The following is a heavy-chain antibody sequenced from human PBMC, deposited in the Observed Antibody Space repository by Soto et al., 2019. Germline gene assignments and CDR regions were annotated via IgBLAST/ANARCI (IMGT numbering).Heavy chain of an antibody. CDR1: GGSVSSGSYY. V-gene: IGHV4-61*01. Sequence: SETLSLTCTVSGGSVSSGSYYWSWIRQPPGKGLEWIGYIHYSGSTNYNPSLKSRVTISVDTSKNQFSLKLSSVTAADTAVYYCAGVVATIRYFDYWGQGTLVTVSS. D-gene: IGHD5-12*01. J-gene: IGHJ4*02. CDR2: IHYSGST. CDR3: AGVVATIRYFDY.